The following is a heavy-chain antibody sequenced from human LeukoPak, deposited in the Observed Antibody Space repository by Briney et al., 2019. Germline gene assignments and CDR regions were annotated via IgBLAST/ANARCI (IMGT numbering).Heavy chain of an antibody. J-gene: IGHJ4*02. Sequence: PSETLSLTCTVSGGSISSYHWRWIRQPPGKGLEWIGYVYYSGGTNYNPSLKSRVTISVDTSKNQFSLKLSSVTAADTAVYYCARGIVAPYYYGSGSYYRFDYWGQGTLVTVSS. CDR1: GGSISSYH. V-gene: IGHV4-59*12. CDR3: ARGIVAPYYYGSGSYYRFDY. D-gene: IGHD3-10*01. CDR2: VYYSGGT.